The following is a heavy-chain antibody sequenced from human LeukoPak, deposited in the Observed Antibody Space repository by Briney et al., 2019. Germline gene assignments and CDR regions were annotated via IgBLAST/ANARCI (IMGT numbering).Heavy chain of an antibody. D-gene: IGHD2-21*02. CDR3: ARQTNSDWE. V-gene: IGHV4-39*01. Sequence: SETLSLTCTVSGGSISSSSYYRGWIRQSPGKGLEWIGSIYYTGSTYYHPSLKSRVTISVDTSKNQFSLKLSSVTAADTAVYYCARQTNSDWEWGQGTLDTVSS. J-gene: IGHJ4*02. CDR2: IYYTGST. CDR1: GGSISSSSYY.